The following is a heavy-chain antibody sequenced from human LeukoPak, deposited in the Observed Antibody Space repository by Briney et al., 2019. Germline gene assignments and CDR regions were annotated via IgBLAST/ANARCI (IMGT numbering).Heavy chain of an antibody. CDR2: FDPEDGET. CDR1: GYTLTELS. D-gene: IGHD2-15*01. Sequence: ASVKVSCKVSGYTLTELSMHWVRQAPGKGPEWMGGFDPEDGETIYAQKFQGRVTMTRDTSISTAYMELSRLRSDDTAVYYCARDHCSGGSCYLDYWGQGTLVTVSS. J-gene: IGHJ4*02. CDR3: ARDHCSGGSCYLDY. V-gene: IGHV1-24*01.